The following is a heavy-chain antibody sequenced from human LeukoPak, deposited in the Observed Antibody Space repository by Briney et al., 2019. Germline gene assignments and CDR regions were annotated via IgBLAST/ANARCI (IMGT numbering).Heavy chain of an antibody. V-gene: IGHV3-33*06. CDR1: GFTFSSYG. CDR2: IWYDGGNK. CDR3: AKDSDLSSSTWFDP. D-gene: IGHD6-6*01. Sequence: QPGGSLRLSCAASGFTFSSYGMHWVRQAPGKGLEWVAVIWYDGGNKYYADSVKGRFTISRDNSKNTLYLQMNSLRAEDTAVYYCAKDSDLSSSTWFDPWGQGTLVTVSS. J-gene: IGHJ5*02.